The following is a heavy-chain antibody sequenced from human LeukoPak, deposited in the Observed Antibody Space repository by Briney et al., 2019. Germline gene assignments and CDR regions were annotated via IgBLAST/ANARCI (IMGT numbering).Heavy chain of an antibody. D-gene: IGHD3-22*01. J-gene: IGHJ6*03. CDR3: ARDCKASSGYTGPYYYYYYMDV. CDR2: ISYDGSNK. Sequence: PGGSLRLSCAASGFTFSSYAMHWVRQAPGKGLEWVAVISYDGSNKYYADSVKGRFTISRDNSKNTLYLQMNSLRAEDTAVYYCARDCKASSGYTGPYYYYYYMDVWGKGTTVTVSS. V-gene: IGHV3-30*04. CDR1: GFTFSSYA.